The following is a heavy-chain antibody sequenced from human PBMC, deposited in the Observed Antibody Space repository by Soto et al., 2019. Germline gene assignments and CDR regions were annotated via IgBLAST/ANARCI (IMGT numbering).Heavy chain of an antibody. CDR2: IKHSGST. Sequence: SETLSLTCAVSGGSITSTNWWSWVRQPPGKGLEWIGEIKHSGSTNYNPSLKSRVNISVDTSKNQFSLKLSSVTAADTAVYYCARVSQGSMDVWGQGTTVTFSS. J-gene: IGHJ6*02. CDR3: ARVSQGSMDV. V-gene: IGHV4-4*02. CDR1: GGSITSTNW.